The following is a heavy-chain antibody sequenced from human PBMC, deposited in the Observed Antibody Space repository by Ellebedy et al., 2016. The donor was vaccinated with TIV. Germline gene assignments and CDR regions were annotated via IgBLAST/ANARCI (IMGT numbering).Heavy chain of an antibody. CDR3: ATGSPGGVLAYYGMDV. J-gene: IGHJ6*02. D-gene: IGHD3-16*01. V-gene: IGHV1-24*01. CDR2: FDPEDGET. CDR1: GYTLTELS. Sequence: ASVKVSCXVSGYTLTELSMHWVRQAPGKGLEWMGGFDPEDGETIYAQKFQGRVTMTEDTSTDTAYMELSSLRSEDTAVYYCATGSPGGVLAYYGMDVWGQGTTVTVSS.